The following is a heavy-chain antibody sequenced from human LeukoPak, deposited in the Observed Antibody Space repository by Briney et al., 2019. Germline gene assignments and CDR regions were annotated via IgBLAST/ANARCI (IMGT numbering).Heavy chain of an antibody. Sequence: PGGSLRLSCTASGFTFGDYAMTWVRQAPGKGLEWVGRIRSKPNNYATAYAASVKGRFTISRDDSKNTAYLQMDSLKTEDTAVYHCTSAAGRRWYSWGQGTLVTVSS. J-gene: IGHJ5*02. CDR2: IRSKPNNYAT. CDR1: GFTFGDYA. CDR3: TSAAGRRWYS. V-gene: IGHV3-73*01. D-gene: IGHD4-23*01.